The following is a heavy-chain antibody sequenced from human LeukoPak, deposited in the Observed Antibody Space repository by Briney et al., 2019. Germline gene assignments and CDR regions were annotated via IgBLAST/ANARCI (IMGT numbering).Heavy chain of an antibody. V-gene: IGHV1-18*04. CDR2: ISAYNGNT. CDR1: GYTFTGYY. CDR3: AAQDPPRNFEY. Sequence: ASVKVSCKTSGYTFTGYYIHWVRQAPGQGLEWMGWISAYNGNTNYAQKLQGKVTMTTDTSTSTAYMELRSLRSDNTAVYYCAAQDPPRNFEYWGQGTLVTVSS. J-gene: IGHJ4*02.